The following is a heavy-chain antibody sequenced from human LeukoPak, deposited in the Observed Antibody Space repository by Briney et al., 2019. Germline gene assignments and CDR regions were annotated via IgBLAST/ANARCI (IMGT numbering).Heavy chain of an antibody. Sequence: ASVKVSCKASGYTFTSYYMHWVRQATGQGLEWMGWMNPNSGNTGYAQKFQGRVTITRNTSISTAYMELSSLRSEDTAVYYCARADSSSWYYFDYWGQGTLVTVSS. CDR2: MNPNSGNT. V-gene: IGHV1-8*03. CDR1: GYTFTSYY. CDR3: ARADSSSWYYFDY. D-gene: IGHD6-13*01. J-gene: IGHJ4*02.